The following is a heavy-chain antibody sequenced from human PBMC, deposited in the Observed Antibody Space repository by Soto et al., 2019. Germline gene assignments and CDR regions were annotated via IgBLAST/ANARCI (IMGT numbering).Heavy chain of an antibody. CDR1: GFTFSSYS. J-gene: IGHJ3*02. Sequence: GGSLRLSCAASGFTFSSYSMNWVRQAPGKGLEWVSSISSSSYIYYTDSVKGRFTISRDNAKNSLYLQMNSLRAEDTAVYYCARVAKTYSSGWPDAFDIWGQGTMVTVSS. V-gene: IGHV3-21*01. D-gene: IGHD6-19*01. CDR2: ISSSSYI. CDR3: ARVAKTYSSGWPDAFDI.